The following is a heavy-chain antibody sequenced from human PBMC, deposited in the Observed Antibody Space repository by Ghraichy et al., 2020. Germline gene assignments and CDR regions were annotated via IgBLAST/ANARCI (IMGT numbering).Heavy chain of an antibody. D-gene: IGHD1-26*01. Sequence: GESLNISCAASGFTVSSNYMSWVRQAPGKGLEWVSVIYSGGSTYYADSVKGRFTISRDNSKNTLYLQMNSLRAEDTAVYYCARDIDNWFDPWGQGTLVTVSS. V-gene: IGHV3-66*01. CDR3: ARDIDNWFDP. J-gene: IGHJ5*02. CDR1: GFTVSSNY. CDR2: IYSGGST.